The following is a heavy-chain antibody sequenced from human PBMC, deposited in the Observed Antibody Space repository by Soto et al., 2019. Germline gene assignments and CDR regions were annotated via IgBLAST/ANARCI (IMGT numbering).Heavy chain of an antibody. V-gene: IGHV1-69*13. CDR2: ISAFYGTA. J-gene: IGHJ5*02. D-gene: IGHD3-3*01. CDR1: GGTFSSYA. CDR3: AKQYDYDFIWFDP. Sequence: SVKVSCKASGGTFSSYAISWVRQAPGQGLEWMGGISAFYGTANYAQKLQGRVTITADASTSTAYMELRSLRSDDTAVYYCAKQYDYDFIWFDPWGQGTLVTVSS.